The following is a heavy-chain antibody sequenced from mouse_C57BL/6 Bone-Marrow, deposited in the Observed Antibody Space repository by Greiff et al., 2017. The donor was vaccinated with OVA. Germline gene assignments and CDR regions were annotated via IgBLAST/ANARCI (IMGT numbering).Heavy chain of an antibody. D-gene: IGHD2-12*01. J-gene: IGHJ2*01. CDR3: ARGGYSPLFDY. Sequence: QVQLKQSGAELVKPGASVKMSCKASGYTFTSYWITWVKQRPGQGLEWIGDIYPGSGSTNYNEKFKSKATLTVDTSSSTAYMQLSSLTSEDSAVXDCARGGYSPLFDYWGQGTTLTVSS. CDR1: GYTFTSYW. V-gene: IGHV1-55*01. CDR2: IYPGSGST.